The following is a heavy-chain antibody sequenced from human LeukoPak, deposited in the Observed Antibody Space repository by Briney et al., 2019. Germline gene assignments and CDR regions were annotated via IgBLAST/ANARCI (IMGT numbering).Heavy chain of an antibody. V-gene: IGHV3-48*04. D-gene: IGHD3-10*01. CDR3: ASYTMVRGVMFDY. Sequence: GGSLRLSCAASGFTFSSYGMSWVRQAPGKGLEWVSYISSSGSTIYYADSVKGRFTISRDNAKNSLYLQMNSLRAEDTAVYYCASYTMVRGVMFDYWGQGTLVTVSS. J-gene: IGHJ4*02. CDR2: ISSSGSTI. CDR1: GFTFSSYG.